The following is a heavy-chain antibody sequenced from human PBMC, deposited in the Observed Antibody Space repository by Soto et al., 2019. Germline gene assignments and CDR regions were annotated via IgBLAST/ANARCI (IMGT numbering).Heavy chain of an antibody. V-gene: IGHV4-39*01. Sequence: ASETLSLTCTVSCSSISSSSYYWGWLCQPPGKGLEGIGSTYYSGVTYYNPSLKSRVTTSVDTSKNQFSXKMSSVTASDKAVYYCAKLNREVGAFDYCDHGTRVTVYS. CDR3: AKLNREVGAFDY. CDR2: TYYSGVT. CDR1: CSSISSSSYY. D-gene: IGHD1-26*01. J-gene: IGHJ4*01.